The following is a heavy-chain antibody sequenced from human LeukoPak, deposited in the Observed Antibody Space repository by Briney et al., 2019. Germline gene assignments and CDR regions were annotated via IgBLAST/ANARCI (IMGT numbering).Heavy chain of an antibody. CDR3: ARARYNWKYYFDY. CDR1: GYSLTSYW. V-gene: IGHV5-51*01. J-gene: IGHJ4*02. Sequence: GESLKISCKGSGYSLTSYWIGWVRQMPGKGLEWMGIIYPGDSDTRYSPSFQGQVTISADKSISTAYLQWSSLKASDTAMYYCARARYNWKYYFDYWGQGTLVTVSS. CDR2: IYPGDSDT. D-gene: IGHD1-20*01.